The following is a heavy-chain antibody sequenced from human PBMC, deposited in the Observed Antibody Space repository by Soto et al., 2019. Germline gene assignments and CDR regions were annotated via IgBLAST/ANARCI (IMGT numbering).Heavy chain of an antibody. D-gene: IGHD3-22*01. V-gene: IGHV3-49*03. J-gene: IGHJ6*02. CDR3: TRDRYYYDSSGYYLMHYYGMDV. CDR2: IRSKAYGGTT. Sequence: PGGSLRLSCTASGFTIGGYAISWFRQAPGKGLEWVGFIRSKAYGGTTEYAASVKGRFTISRDDSKSIAYLQMNSLKTEDTAVYYCTRDRYYYDSSGYYLMHYYGMDVWGQGTTVTVSS. CDR1: GFTIGGYA.